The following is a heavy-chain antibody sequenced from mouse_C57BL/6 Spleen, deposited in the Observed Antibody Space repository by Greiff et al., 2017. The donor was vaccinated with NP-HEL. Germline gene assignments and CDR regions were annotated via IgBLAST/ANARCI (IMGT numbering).Heavy chain of an antibody. CDR2: IDPEDGDT. V-gene: IGHV14-2*01. CDR3: ARGGYDGSLFAY. D-gene: IGHD2-2*01. J-gene: IGHJ3*01. CDR1: GFNIKDYY. Sequence: EVQLQQSGAELVKPGASVKLSCTASGFNIKDYYMHWVKQRTEQGLEWIGRIDPEDGDTKYAPKFQGKATITADTSSNTAYLQLSSLTSEDTAVYYCARGGYDGSLFAYWGQGTLVTVSA.